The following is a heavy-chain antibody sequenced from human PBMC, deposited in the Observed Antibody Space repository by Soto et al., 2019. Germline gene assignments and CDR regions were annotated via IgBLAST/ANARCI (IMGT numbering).Heavy chain of an antibody. J-gene: IGHJ3*01. V-gene: IGHV1-18*01. CDR3: ARDLGPGGIAAAGTEAFDV. CDR2: ISAYNGNT. D-gene: IGHD6-13*01. CDR1: GYTLTSQG. Sequence: GSVKGSFKACGYTLTSQGMSWVRQAPGQGLEWMGWISAYNGNTNYAQKLQGRVTMTTDTSTSTAYMELRSLRSDDTAVYYCARDLGPGGIAAAGTEAFDVWGQGTMVTVSS.